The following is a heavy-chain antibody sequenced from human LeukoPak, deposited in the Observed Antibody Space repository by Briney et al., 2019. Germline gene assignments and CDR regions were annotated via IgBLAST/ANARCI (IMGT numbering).Heavy chain of an antibody. CDR1: GFTFSSYG. CDR3: ARVQWLDNYYFDY. CDR2: IWYDGNNK. D-gene: IGHD6-19*01. V-gene: IGHV3-33*01. Sequence: GGSLRLSCAASGFTFSSYGMHWVRQAPGKGVEWVAVIWYDGNNKYYADSVKGRFTISRDNSKNTLYLQMNGLRAEDAAVYYCARVQWLDNYYFDYWGQGTLVTVSS. J-gene: IGHJ4*02.